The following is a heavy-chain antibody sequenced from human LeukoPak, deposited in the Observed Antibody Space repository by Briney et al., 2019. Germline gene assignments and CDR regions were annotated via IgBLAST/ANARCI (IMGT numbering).Heavy chain of an antibody. CDR2: ISPGDSDT. J-gene: IGHJ3*02. CDR3: ARVRRAVAVPPGAFDI. CDR1: GYSFTCSW. V-gene: IGHV5-51*01. D-gene: IGHD6-19*01. Sequence: GSFLKICCTGSGYSFTCSWIGWVRQMPGKGLELIGIISPGDSDTCYSTSFQGQVTISADQSISAAYLQWSSLKAADTAMYYCARVRRAVAVPPGAFDIWGQGTMVTVSS.